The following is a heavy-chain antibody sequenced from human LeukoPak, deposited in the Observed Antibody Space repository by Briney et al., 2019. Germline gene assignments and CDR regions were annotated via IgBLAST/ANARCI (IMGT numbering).Heavy chain of an antibody. Sequence: GGSRRLSCAASGFTFSSYGMSWVRQAPGKGLEWVSVISGSGGSTFYADSVKGRFTISRDNSKNTLYLQMDSLRAEDTAVYYCAKRLYGSGSYSLSSFDYWGQGTLVTVSS. CDR2: ISGSGGST. J-gene: IGHJ4*02. V-gene: IGHV3-23*01. D-gene: IGHD3-10*01. CDR1: GFTFSSYG. CDR3: AKRLYGSGSYSLSSFDY.